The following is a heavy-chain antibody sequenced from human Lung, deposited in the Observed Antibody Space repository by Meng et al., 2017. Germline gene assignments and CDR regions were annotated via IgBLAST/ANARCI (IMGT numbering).Heavy chain of an antibody. V-gene: IGHV3-15*01. J-gene: IGHJ4*02. D-gene: IGHD6-13*01. Sequence: VQVVGSGGGLVKTGGSLSLSCVASGFSFTDAWMSWVRQAPGKGLEWVGRIKSNSDGGTTDYAAPVKGRFTISRDDSKNTLYLQMNSLITEDTAVYFCATGAAAADHWGQGTLVTVSS. CDR2: IKSNSDGGTT. CDR1: GFSFTDAW. CDR3: ATGAAAADH.